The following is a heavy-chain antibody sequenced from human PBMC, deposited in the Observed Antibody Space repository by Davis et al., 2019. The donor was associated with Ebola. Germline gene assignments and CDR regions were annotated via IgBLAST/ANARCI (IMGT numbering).Heavy chain of an antibody. CDR2: IYHSGST. Sequence: LRLSCAVSGGSISSGGYSWSWIRQPPGKGLEWIGYIYHSGSTYYNPSLKSRVTISVDRSKNQFSLKLSSVTAADTAVYYWARGGYSYGSLDYWGQGTLVTVSS. D-gene: IGHD5-18*01. J-gene: IGHJ4*02. CDR1: GGSISSGGYS. CDR3: ARGGYSYGSLDY. V-gene: IGHV4-30-2*01.